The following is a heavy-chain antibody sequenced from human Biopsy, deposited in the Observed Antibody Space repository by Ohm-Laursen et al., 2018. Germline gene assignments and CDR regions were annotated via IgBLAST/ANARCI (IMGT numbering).Heavy chain of an antibody. CDR1: GFDFSGYS. D-gene: IGHD1-14*01. Sequence: SLRLSCAASGFDFSGYSMSWVRQAPGKGLEWVAHIDVSDYNTYYADSVRGRFTISRDNSKQMVHLEINSLTADDTAVYYCVKQWGGYNFDSWGQGTLVTVSS. CDR3: VKQWGGYNFDS. J-gene: IGHJ5*01. V-gene: IGHV3-23*01. CDR2: IDVSDYNT.